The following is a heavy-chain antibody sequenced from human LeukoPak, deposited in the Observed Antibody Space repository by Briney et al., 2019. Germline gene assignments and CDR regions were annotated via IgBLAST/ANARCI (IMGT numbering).Heavy chain of an antibody. CDR2: IYSGGST. J-gene: IGHJ4*02. CDR3: ARDRAYSYGFAYYLAD. Sequence: GGSLRLSCATSGFTVSDNYMSWVRQAPGKGLEWVSVIYSGGSTFYADSVKGRFTISRDSSKNTVYLQMNSLRGEDTAVYYCARDRAYSYGFAYYLADWGQGTLVTVSS. D-gene: IGHD5-18*01. V-gene: IGHV3-66*01. CDR1: GFTVSDNY.